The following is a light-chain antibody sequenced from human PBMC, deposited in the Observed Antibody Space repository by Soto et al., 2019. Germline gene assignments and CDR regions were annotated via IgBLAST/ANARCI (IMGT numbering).Light chain of an antibody. V-gene: IGKV1-16*02. CDR1: QGISSY. Sequence: DIHVTQSPPSLSASVGDRVTITCRASQGISSYLAWFQQKPGKAPKSLIYGASTLQSGVPSKFSGSASGTDFTLTISSLQPEDSATYYCLQYNSYPLTFGGGTKVEI. CDR2: GAS. CDR3: LQYNSYPLT. J-gene: IGKJ4*01.